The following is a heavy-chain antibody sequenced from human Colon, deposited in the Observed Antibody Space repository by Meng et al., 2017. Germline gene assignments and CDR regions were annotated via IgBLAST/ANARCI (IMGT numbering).Heavy chain of an antibody. CDR3: ARGFLVRGFDS. Sequence: QLQLQQSGPGLVQPSQTLSLTCAISGDSVSSNSAAWNWIRQSHSRGLEWLARTYYSSKWNNAYAVSVKGRITINADTSTNQVYLKMNSVTPEDTAVYYCARGFLVRGFDSWGQGTLVTVSS. J-gene: IGHJ4*02. CDR2: TYYSSKWNN. V-gene: IGHV6-1*01. D-gene: IGHD3-3*01. CDR1: GDSVSSNSAA.